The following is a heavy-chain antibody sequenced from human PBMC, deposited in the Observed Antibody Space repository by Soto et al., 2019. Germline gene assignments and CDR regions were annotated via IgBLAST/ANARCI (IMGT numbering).Heavy chain of an antibody. V-gene: IGHV3-23*01. J-gene: IGHJ4*02. Sequence: GGSLRLSCAASGFTFNTFAMTWVRQAPGKGLEWVSGIGGAGTYYADSVKGRFTISRDNSKNTLYLQMNSLRAEDTAVYYCAKPRYNSGWQFDSWGQGTLVTVSS. CDR2: IGGAGT. CDR3: AKPRYNSGWQFDS. CDR1: GFTFNTFA. D-gene: IGHD6-19*01.